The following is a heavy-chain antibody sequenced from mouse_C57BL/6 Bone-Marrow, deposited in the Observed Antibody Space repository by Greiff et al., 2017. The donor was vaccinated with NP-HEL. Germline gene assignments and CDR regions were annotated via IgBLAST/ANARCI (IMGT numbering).Heavy chain of an antibody. J-gene: IGHJ1*03. CDR2: INPSNGGT. Sequence: VQLQQPGTELVKPGASVKLSCKASGYTFTSYWMHWVKQRPGQGLEWIGNINPSNGGTNYNEKFKSKATLTVDKSSSTAYMQRISLTSEDSAVYYGARGGAGSNWYFDVWGTGTTVTVSS. D-gene: IGHD1-1*01. CDR3: ARGGAGSNWYFDV. V-gene: IGHV1-53*01. CDR1: GYTFTSYW.